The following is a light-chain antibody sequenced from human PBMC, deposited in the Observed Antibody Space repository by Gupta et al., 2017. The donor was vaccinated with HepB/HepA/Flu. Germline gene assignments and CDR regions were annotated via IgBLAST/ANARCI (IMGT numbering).Light chain of an antibody. CDR3: LQDGYSAFI. CDR1: QRLYSTY. CDR2: ATS. J-gene: IGKJ3*01. Sequence: EIVLTQSPGTLPLSPGERATLSCRASQRLYSTYLAWYQQKPGQAPRLLIYATSSRATGVPDRFSGSGSGTDFTLTISRLEPEDFAVYYCLQDGYSAFIFGHGTRLTIK. V-gene: IGKV3-20*01.